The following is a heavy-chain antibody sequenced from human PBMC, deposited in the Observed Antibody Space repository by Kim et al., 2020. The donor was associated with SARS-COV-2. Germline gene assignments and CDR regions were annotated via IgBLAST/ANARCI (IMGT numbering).Heavy chain of an antibody. D-gene: IGHD1-1*01. J-gene: IGHJ4*02. V-gene: IGHV4-34*01. CDR2: INHSGST. CDR3: ARGPRLIWRYFDY. Sequence: SETLSLTCAVYGGSFSGYYWSWIRQPPGKGLEWIGEINHSGSTNYNPSLKSRVTISVDTSKNQFSLKLSSVTAADTAVYYCARGPRLIWRYFDYWGQGTL. CDR1: GGSFSGYY.